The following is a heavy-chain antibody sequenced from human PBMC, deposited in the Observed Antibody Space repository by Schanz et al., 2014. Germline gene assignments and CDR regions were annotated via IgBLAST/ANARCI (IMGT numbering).Heavy chain of an antibody. Sequence: EVQLVESGGGLVQPGGSLRLSCAASGFTFTTNAMSWVRQAPGKGLEWVSGISGSGGDTYYVDSVKGRFTVSRDNAKNSLYLQMNSLRAEDTAVYYCARDKGGYYPFDYWGQGTLVTVSS. CDR1: GFTFTTNA. CDR3: ARDKGGYYPFDY. V-gene: IGHV3-23*04. CDR2: ISGSGGDT. J-gene: IGHJ4*02. D-gene: IGHD3-3*01.